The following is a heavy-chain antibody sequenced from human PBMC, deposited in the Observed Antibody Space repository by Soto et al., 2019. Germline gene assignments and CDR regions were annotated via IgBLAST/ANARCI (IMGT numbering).Heavy chain of an antibody. Sequence: GGSLRLSCAASGFTFSSYDMHWVRQATGKGLEWVSAIGTAGDTYYPGSVKGRFTISRENAKNSLYLQMNSLRAEDTAVYYCARESHGAAEWHPGYGMDVWGQGTTVTVSS. D-gene: IGHD3-3*01. CDR1: GFTFSSYD. CDR3: ARESHGAAEWHPGYGMDV. V-gene: IGHV3-13*01. CDR2: IGTAGDT. J-gene: IGHJ6*02.